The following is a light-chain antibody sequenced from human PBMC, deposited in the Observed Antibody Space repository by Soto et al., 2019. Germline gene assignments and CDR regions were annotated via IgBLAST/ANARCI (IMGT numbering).Light chain of an antibody. CDR1: GSDISAYNY. CDR2: EVS. CDR3: TSHAGSNNYV. V-gene: IGLV2-8*01. J-gene: IGLJ1*01. Sequence: QSVLTQPASVSGSPGQSITISCTGTGSDISAYNYVSWYQQHPGKAPKLIISEVSKRPSGVPDRFSGSKSGNTASLTVSGLQAEDEADYYCTSHAGSNNYVFGTGTKVTVL.